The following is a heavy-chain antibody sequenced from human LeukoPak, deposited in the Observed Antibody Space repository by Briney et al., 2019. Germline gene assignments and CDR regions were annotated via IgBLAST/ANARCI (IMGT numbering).Heavy chain of an antibody. V-gene: IGHV3-21*04. CDR2: INSSGDYT. CDR1: EFSFSSHS. D-gene: IGHD5-12*01. J-gene: IGHJ4*02. CDR3: ARGRYSGTTYYFDY. Sequence: GESLRLSCAASEFSFSSHSMNWVRQAPGKGLEWVSTINSSGDYTCYADSVKGRFTISRDNAKNSLYLQMNSLRAEDTAMYYCARGRYSGTTYYFDYWGQGTLVTVSS.